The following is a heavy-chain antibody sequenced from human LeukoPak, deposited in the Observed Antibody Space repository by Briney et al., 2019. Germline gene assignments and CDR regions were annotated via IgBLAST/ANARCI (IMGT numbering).Heavy chain of an antibody. J-gene: IGHJ4*02. CDR2: ISNSGSSI. Sequence: PGGSLRLSCAVSGFTFSNYKMNWVRQAPGKGLEWISYISNSGSSIHYADSVKGRFTISRDNAKNSLYLQMNSLRAEDTAVYYCARDSNSWPCFDYWGQGTLVTVSS. CDR3: ARDSNSWPCFDY. D-gene: IGHD2-2*01. CDR1: GFTFSNYK. V-gene: IGHV3-48*03.